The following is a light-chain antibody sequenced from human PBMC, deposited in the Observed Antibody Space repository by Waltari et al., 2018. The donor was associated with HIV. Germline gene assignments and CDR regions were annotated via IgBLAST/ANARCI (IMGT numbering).Light chain of an antibody. J-gene: IGKJ1*01. Sequence: EIVMTQSPATLSVSPGERATLSCRASQSVSSNLAWYQQKPGQAPRVLIYGASTRATGIPARFSGSGSGTEFTLTISSLQSEDFAVYYCHQYNNWPQTFGQGTKVEIK. CDR3: HQYNNWPQT. V-gene: IGKV3-15*01. CDR2: GAS. CDR1: QSVSSN.